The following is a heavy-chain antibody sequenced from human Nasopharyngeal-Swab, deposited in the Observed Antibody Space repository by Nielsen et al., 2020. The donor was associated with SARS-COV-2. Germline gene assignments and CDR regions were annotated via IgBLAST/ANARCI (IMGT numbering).Heavy chain of an antibody. V-gene: IGHV3-21*05. CDR2: ISSSSSYT. CDR3: ARGAAAGSGAFDI. D-gene: IGHD6-13*01. J-gene: IGHJ3*02. Sequence: GESLKISCAASGFTFSSYAMSWVRQAPGKGLEWVSYISSSSSYTNYADSVKGRFTISRDNAKNSLYLQMNSLRAEDTAVYYCARGAAAGSGAFDIWGQGTMVTVSS. CDR1: GFTFSSYA.